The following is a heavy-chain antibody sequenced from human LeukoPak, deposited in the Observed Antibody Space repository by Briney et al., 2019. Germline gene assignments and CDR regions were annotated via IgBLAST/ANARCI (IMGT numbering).Heavy chain of an antibody. J-gene: IGHJ4*01. D-gene: IGHD3-9*01. CDR3: AKSSDLLTGYYSYFEY. CDR1: GFTFSSYV. CDR2: ISYDGSNE. V-gene: IGHV3-30*04. Sequence: GGSLRLSCAASGFTFSSYVMHWVRQAPGKGLEWVAIISYDGSNEYYADSVKGRFTISRDNSKNTLYMQMNSLRAEDTAVYYCAKSSDLLTGYYSYFEYWGHGTLVTVAS.